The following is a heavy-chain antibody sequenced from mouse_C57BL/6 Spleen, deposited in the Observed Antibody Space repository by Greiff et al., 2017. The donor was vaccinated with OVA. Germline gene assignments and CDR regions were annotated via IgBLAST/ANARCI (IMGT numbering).Heavy chain of an antibody. J-gene: IGHJ2*01. D-gene: IGHD2-4*01. Sequence: QVQLQQPGAELVMPGASVKLSCKASGYTFTSYWMPWVKQRPGQGLEWIGEIDPSDSYTNYNQKFKGKSTLTVDKSSSTAYMQLSSLTSEDSAVYYCARWRDYDYFDYWGQGTTLTVSS. CDR2: IDPSDSYT. CDR1: GYTFTSYW. V-gene: IGHV1-69*01. CDR3: ARWRDYDYFDY.